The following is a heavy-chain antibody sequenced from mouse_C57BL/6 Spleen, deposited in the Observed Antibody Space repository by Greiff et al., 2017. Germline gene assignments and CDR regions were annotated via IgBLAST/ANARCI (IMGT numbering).Heavy chain of an antibody. D-gene: IGHD2-3*01. CDR1: GYTFTDYN. V-gene: IGHV1-18*01. CDR3: ARTGDGYYVDYAMDY. Sequence: EVQLQHSGPELVKPGASVKIPCKASGYTFTDYNMDWVKQSHGKSLEWIGDINPNNGGTIYNQKFKGKATLTVDKSSSTAYMELRSLTSEDTSVYDCARTGDGYYVDYAMDYWGQGTSVTVSS. CDR2: INPNNGGT. J-gene: IGHJ4*01.